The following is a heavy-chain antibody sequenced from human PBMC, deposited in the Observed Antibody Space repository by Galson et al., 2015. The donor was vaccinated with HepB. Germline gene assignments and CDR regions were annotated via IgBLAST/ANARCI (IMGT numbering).Heavy chain of an antibody. CDR1: GDTLAELS. V-gene: IGHV1-24*01. CDR2: FDPEDVEI. J-gene: IGHJ3*02. CDR3: AAAAPTVVTPDDAFEI. Sequence: SVKVSCKVSGDTLAELSIHWVRQGPGKGLEWMGGFDPEDVEIAYAQKFQGRITMTEGTSTDTAYMELTNLRSEDTAFYYCAAAAPTVVTPDDAFEIWGQGTMVTVSS. D-gene: IGHD2-21*02.